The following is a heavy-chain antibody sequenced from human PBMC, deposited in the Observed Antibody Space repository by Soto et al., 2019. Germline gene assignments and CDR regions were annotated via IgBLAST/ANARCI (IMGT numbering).Heavy chain of an antibody. CDR3: ASHYDSSGYYYRGLDY. V-gene: IGHV1-69*12. J-gene: IGHJ4*02. D-gene: IGHD3-22*01. CDR1: GGTFSSYA. CDR2: IIPIFGTA. Sequence: QVQLVQSGAEVKKPGSSVKVSCKASGGTFSSYAISWVRQAPGQGLEWMGGIIPIFGTADYAQKFQGRVTIHADESTSTGNMKLNSLRYEDTAVYYCASHYDSSGYYYRGLDYWGQGTLVTVSS.